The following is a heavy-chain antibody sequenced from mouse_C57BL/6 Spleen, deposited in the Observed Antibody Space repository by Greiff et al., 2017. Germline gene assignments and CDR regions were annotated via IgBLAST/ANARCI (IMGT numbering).Heavy chain of an antibody. CDR1: GYTFTSYW. J-gene: IGHJ2*01. CDR3: ARGTVVAYYFDY. CDR2: IHPNSGST. Sequence: QVQLQQPGAELVKPGASVKLSCKASGYTFTSYWMHWVKQRPGQGLEWIGMIHPNSGSTNYNEKFKSKATLTVDKSSSTAYMQLSSLTSEDSAVYYCARGTVVAYYFDYWGQGTTLTGSS. V-gene: IGHV1-64*01. D-gene: IGHD1-1*01.